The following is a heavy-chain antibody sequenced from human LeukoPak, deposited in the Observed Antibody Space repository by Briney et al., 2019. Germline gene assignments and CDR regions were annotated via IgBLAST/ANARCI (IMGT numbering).Heavy chain of an antibody. Sequence: AGGSLRLSCAASGFTFNTYTMNWVRQAPGKGLEWVSSITASSTAIYSADSVKGRFTISRDNAKSSLYLQMNSLRAEDTAVYYCARAGLMVRGVYNWFDPWGQGTLVTVSS. D-gene: IGHD3-10*01. CDR3: ARAGLMVRGVYNWFDP. J-gene: IGHJ5*02. CDR1: GFTFNTYT. CDR2: ITASSTAI. V-gene: IGHV3-21*01.